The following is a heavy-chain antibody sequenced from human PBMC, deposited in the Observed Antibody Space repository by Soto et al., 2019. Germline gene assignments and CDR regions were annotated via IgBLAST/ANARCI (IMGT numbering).Heavy chain of an antibody. CDR2: INYSGST. D-gene: IGHD3-16*02. V-gene: IGHV4-59*01. CDR1: GGSIGSDY. CDR3: ARTVIGGFDY. Sequence: QVKLQESGPGLVKPSETLSLTCTVSGGSIGSDYWSWIRQPPGKGLEWIAYINYSGSTNYNPSLKSRVAISGDTSKNQFSLKLSSVTAADTAVYYCARTVIGGFDYWGQGTLVTVSS. J-gene: IGHJ4*02.